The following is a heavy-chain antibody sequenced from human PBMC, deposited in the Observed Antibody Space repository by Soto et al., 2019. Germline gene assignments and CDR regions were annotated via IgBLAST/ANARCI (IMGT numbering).Heavy chain of an antibody. J-gene: IGHJ5*02. V-gene: IGHV3-30*18. CDR2: ISYDGSNK. D-gene: IGHD6-13*01. CDR1: GFTFSSYG. Sequence: QVQLVESGGGVVQPGRSLRLSCAASGFTFSSYGMHWVRQAPGKGLEWVAVISYDGSNKYYADSVKGRFTISRDNSKNALYLQMNSLRAEDTAVYYCAKAMTSSWTLSSWGQGTLVTVSS. CDR3: AKAMTSSWTLSS.